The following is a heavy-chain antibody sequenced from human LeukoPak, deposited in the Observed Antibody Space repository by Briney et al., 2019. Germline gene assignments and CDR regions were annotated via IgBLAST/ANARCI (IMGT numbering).Heavy chain of an antibody. V-gene: IGHV1-2*02. CDR2: INPNSGGT. J-gene: IGHJ4*02. Sequence: ASVKVSCKASGYTFTGYYMHWVRQAPGQGLEWMGWINPNSGGTNYAQKFQGRVTMTRDTSISTAYMELSRLRSDDTAVYYCARDLLPDYYDSSGYWPFDYWGQGTLVTVSS. D-gene: IGHD3-22*01. CDR3: ARDLLPDYYDSSGYWPFDY. CDR1: GYTFTGYY.